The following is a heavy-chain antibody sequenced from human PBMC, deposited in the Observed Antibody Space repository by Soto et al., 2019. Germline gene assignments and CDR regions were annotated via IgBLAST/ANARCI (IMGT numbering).Heavy chain of an antibody. CDR2: ISSSSSYI. J-gene: IGHJ6*02. CDR3: ARVIVVVPAAPNYYYYYGMDV. V-gene: IGHV3-21*01. Sequence: PGGSLRLSCAASGFTFSSYSMNWVRQAPGKGLEWVSSISSSSSYIYYADSVKGRFTISRDNAKNSLYLQMNSLRAEDTAVYYCARVIVVVPAAPNYYYYYGMDVWGQGTTVNVSS. D-gene: IGHD2-2*01. CDR1: GFTFSSYS.